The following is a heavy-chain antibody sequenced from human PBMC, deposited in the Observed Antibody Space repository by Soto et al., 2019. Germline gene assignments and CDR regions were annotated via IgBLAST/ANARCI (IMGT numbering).Heavy chain of an antibody. Sequence: HPGGSLRLSCAASGFTFDDYAMHWVRQAPGKGLEWVSGISGSGGGTFYTASVKGRFTISRDNSKNTLYLQMNSLRADDTAVYYCAKDRVVMVDFDYWGQGTLVTVSS. J-gene: IGHJ4*02. CDR1: GFTFDDYA. D-gene: IGHD2-15*01. CDR3: AKDRVVMVDFDY. CDR2: ISGSGGGT. V-gene: IGHV3-23*01.